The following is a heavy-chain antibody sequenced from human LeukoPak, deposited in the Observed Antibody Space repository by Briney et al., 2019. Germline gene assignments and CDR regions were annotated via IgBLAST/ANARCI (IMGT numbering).Heavy chain of an antibody. D-gene: IGHD3-9*01. CDR3: VRDQGLTGYFDY. V-gene: IGHV1-46*01. CDR2: INPSGGNT. CDR1: GYSFTNNY. J-gene: IGHJ4*02. Sequence: ASVKVSCKTSGYSFTNNYMHWVRQAPGQGLEWMGIINPSGGNTNYAQKFQGRVTMTRDTSTSTIYMEVSSLRSEDTAVYYCVRDQGLTGYFDYWGQGTLVTVSS.